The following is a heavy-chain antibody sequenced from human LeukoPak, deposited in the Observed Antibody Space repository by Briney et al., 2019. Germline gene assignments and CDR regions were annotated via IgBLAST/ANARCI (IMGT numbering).Heavy chain of an antibody. J-gene: IGHJ5*02. D-gene: IGHD3-10*01. CDR1: GGSFSGYY. CDR3: ARVLTRAPPMVRGVRNWFDP. V-gene: IGHV4-34*01. CDR2: INHSGST. Sequence: PSETLSPTCAVYGGSFSGYYWSWIRQPPGKGLEWIGEINHSGSTNYNPSLKSRVTISVDTSKNQFSLKLSSVTAADTAVYYCARVLTRAPPMVRGVRNWFDPWGQGTLVTVSS.